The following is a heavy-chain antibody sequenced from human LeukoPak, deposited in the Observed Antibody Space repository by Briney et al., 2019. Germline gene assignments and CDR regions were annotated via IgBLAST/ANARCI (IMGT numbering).Heavy chain of an antibody. Sequence: AETRSLTCTVSGASISTYYWNWIRKTAGKGPEWIGRIYISGSTDYNPSLKSRGTMSVDASKNQFSLRLGSVTAADTAVYYCARDPDSNCWFDSWGQGTLVTVSS. V-gene: IGHV4-4*07. D-gene: IGHD1-1*01. CDR2: IYISGST. CDR3: ARDPDSNCWFDS. CDR1: GASISTYY. J-gene: IGHJ5*01.